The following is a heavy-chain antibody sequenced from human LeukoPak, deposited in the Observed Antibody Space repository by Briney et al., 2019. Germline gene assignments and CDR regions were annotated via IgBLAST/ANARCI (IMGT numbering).Heavy chain of an antibody. Sequence: GRSLRLSCAASGFTFSSYGIHWVRQAPGKGLEWVAVIWYDGSNKYYADSVKGRFTISRDNSKNTLYLQMNSLRAEDTAVYYCARDRYGGYRAFDYWGQGTLVTVSS. J-gene: IGHJ4*02. CDR1: GFTFSSYG. D-gene: IGHD5-12*01. V-gene: IGHV3-33*01. CDR2: IWYDGSNK. CDR3: ARDRYGGYRAFDY.